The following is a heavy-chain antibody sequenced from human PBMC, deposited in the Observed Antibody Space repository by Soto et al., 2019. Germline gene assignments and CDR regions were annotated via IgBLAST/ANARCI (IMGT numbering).Heavy chain of an antibody. J-gene: IGHJ4*02. CDR3: ARWSGYDYYFDH. V-gene: IGHV1-3*01. D-gene: IGHD5-12*01. Sequence: ASVKVSCKTSGYTFRDFAIHWVRQAPGQSLEWMGYVSAAAGHTKYSQKFQGRVAITGDTSARTAYMEVSSLRSEDTAVYYCARWSGYDYYFDHWGQGTQVTVSS. CDR1: GYTFRDFA. CDR2: VSAAAGHT.